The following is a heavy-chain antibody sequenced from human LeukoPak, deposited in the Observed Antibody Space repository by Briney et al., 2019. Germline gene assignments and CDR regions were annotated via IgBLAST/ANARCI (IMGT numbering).Heavy chain of an antibody. CDR3: ARLNLRYFESSDFPYWYFTL. Sequence: PSETLPLTCTVSDGSISNYYWSWIRQPPGKGLQWIGYVYYSGATKYNPSLKSRVSMSVDASKKQFSLRLSSVTATDTAVYYCARLNLRYFESSDFPYWYFTLWGRGTLVTVSS. CDR1: DGSISNYY. D-gene: IGHD3-22*01. V-gene: IGHV4-59*08. CDR2: VYYSGAT. J-gene: IGHJ2*01.